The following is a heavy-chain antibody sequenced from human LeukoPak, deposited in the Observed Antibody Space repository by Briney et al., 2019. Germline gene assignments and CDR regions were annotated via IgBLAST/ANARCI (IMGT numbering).Heavy chain of an antibody. V-gene: IGHV3-7*01. CDR1: GFTFRSSW. CDR3: ARDGGGPLD. Sequence: GGSLRLSCVASGFTFRSSWMSWVRQAPGKGLEWVANIKQEGTEKNYVDSVKGRFTISRDNAKNSLYLQMSSLRAEDTAVYYCARDGGGPLDWGQGTLVTVSS. J-gene: IGHJ4*02. CDR2: IKQEGTEK. D-gene: IGHD3-10*01.